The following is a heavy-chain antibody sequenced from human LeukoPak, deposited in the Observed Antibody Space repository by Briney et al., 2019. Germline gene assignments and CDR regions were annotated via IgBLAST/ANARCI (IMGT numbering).Heavy chain of an antibody. CDR2: ISDSGST. Sequence: PSETLSLTCTVSGGSISGYYWTWIRQPPGKRLEWIGYISDSGSTNYNPSLKSRVTISVDTSKDQFSLKLTSVTAADTAVYYCARGQEYDSWSGYGRFDYWGQGTLVTVSS. CDR3: ARGQEYDSWSGYGRFDY. D-gene: IGHD3-3*01. J-gene: IGHJ4*02. V-gene: IGHV4-59*01. CDR1: GGSISGYY.